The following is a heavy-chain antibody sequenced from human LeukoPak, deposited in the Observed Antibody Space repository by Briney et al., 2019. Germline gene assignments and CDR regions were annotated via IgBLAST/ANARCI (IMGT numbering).Heavy chain of an antibody. Sequence: GGSLRLSCAASGFTFRSYSMTWVRQAPGKGLEWVADILHDGSDIYYADSVKGRFTISRDNSNRSLYLQMNSLRAEHTAVYYCATRAGRPEHRSWCFDFWGQGSLVTVSS. CDR2: ILHDGSDI. J-gene: IGHJ4*02. CDR1: GFTFRSYS. D-gene: IGHD2-15*01. V-gene: IGHV3-7*01. CDR3: ATRAGRPEHRSWCFDF.